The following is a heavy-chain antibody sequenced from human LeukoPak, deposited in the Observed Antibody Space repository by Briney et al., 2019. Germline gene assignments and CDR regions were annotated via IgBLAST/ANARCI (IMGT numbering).Heavy chain of an antibody. V-gene: IGHV3-23*01. CDR2: ISGSGGST. J-gene: IGHJ4*02. Sequence: GGSLRLSCAASGFTFSSYAMSWVRQAPGKGQEWVSAISGSGGSTYYADSVKGRFTISRDNSKNTLYLQMNSLRAGDTAVYYCAKPYDSSGYYYGMDYWGQGTLVTVSS. CDR3: AKPYDSSGYYYGMDY. D-gene: IGHD3-22*01. CDR1: GFTFSSYA.